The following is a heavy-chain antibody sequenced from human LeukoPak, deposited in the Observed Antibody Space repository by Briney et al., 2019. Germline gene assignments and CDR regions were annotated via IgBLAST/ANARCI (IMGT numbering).Heavy chain of an antibody. J-gene: IGHJ4*02. D-gene: IGHD3-10*01. Sequence: GGSLRLSCAASGFTFSSYSMNWVRQAPGKGLEWVSYISSSSSTIYYADSVKGRFTISRDNAKNSLYLQMNSLRAEDTAVYYCASTMGPHYFDYWGQGTLVTVSS. V-gene: IGHV3-48*01. CDR3: ASTMGPHYFDY. CDR1: GFTFSSYS. CDR2: ISSSSSTI.